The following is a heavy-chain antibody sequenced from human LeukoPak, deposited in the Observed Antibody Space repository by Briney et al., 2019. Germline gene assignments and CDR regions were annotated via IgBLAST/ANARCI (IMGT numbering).Heavy chain of an antibody. D-gene: IGHD3-10*01. Sequence: SVKVSCKASGDTFKNYAISWVRQAPGQGLELMGGIIPIFGTANYAQKFQGRVTITADKSTSTAYMELSSLRSEDTAVYYCARLFVYGSGAEAFDYWGQGALVTVSS. J-gene: IGHJ4*02. CDR1: GDTFKNYA. V-gene: IGHV1-69*06. CDR2: IIPIFGTA. CDR3: ARLFVYGSGAEAFDY.